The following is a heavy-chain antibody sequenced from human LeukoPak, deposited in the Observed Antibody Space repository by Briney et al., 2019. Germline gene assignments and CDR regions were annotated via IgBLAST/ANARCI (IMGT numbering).Heavy chain of an antibody. CDR3: ARGGRDGYNSFDY. J-gene: IGHJ4*02. CDR2: ISYDGSSR. CDR1: GFTFRSYA. D-gene: IGHD5-24*01. V-gene: IGHV3-30-3*01. Sequence: GGSLRLSCAASGFTFRSYAMHWVRQAPGKGLEWVALISYDGSSRYYADSVVGRFTISRDNSKNTLYLQMDSLRAEDTAVYYCARGGRDGYNSFDYWGQGTLVTVSS.